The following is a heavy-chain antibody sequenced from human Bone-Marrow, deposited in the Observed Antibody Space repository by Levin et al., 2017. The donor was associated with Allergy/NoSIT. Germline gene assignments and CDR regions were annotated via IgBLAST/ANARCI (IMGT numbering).Heavy chain of an antibody. CDR2: MNPNSGNT. CDR1: GYTFTSYD. V-gene: IGHV1-8*01. D-gene: IGHD3-22*01. J-gene: IGHJ4*02. Sequence: ASVKVSCKASGYTFTSYDINWVRQATGQGLEWVGWMNPNSGNTSYAQKFQGRVTMTRNTSIITAYMELSSLRSEDTAVYYCARARSIGFYDSSDYYSFDFWGQGTLVTVSS. CDR3: ARARSIGFYDSSDYYSFDF.